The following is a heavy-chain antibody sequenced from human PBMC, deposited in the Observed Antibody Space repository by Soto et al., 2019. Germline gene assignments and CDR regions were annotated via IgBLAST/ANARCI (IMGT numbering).Heavy chain of an antibody. J-gene: IGHJ5*02. V-gene: IGHV4-31*03. CDR3: ARQIAAAANRDKGFDP. CDR2: IYYSGST. D-gene: IGHD6-13*01. Sequence: SETLSLTCTVSGGSISSGGYYWSWIRQHPGKGLEWIGYIYYSGSTYYNPSLKSRVTISVDTPKNQFSLKLSSVTAADTAVYYCARQIAAAANRDKGFDPWGQGTLVTVSS. CDR1: GGSISSGGYY.